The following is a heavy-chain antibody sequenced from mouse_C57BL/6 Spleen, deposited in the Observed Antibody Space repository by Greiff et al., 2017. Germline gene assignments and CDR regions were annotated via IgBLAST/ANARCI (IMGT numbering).Heavy chain of an antibody. Sequence: VQLQQSGPELVKPGASVKISCKASGYSFTGYYMNWVKQSPEKSLEWIGEINPSTGGTTYNQKFKAKATLTVDKSSSTAYMQLKSLTSEDSAVYYCAKRSNDAMDYWGQGTSVTVSS. CDR3: AKRSNDAMDY. J-gene: IGHJ4*01. V-gene: IGHV1-42*01. CDR2: INPSTGGT. D-gene: IGHD2-5*01. CDR1: GYSFTGYY.